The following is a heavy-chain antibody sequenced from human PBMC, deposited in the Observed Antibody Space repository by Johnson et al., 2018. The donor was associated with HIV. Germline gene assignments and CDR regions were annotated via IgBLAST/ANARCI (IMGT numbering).Heavy chain of an antibody. D-gene: IGHD2-2*01. V-gene: IGHV3-11*04. Sequence: GGVVQPGRSLRLSCAASGFTFSDYYMTWIRQAPGKGLEWLSFISSSCDIIRYADSVNGRFTLSRDNAKNSLILQMNFLRDEDTAVYYCARRCSSSSCSHGAFDIWGQGTVVTVSS. CDR3: ARRCSSSSCSHGAFDI. CDR2: ISSSCDII. CDR1: GFTFSDYY. J-gene: IGHJ3*02.